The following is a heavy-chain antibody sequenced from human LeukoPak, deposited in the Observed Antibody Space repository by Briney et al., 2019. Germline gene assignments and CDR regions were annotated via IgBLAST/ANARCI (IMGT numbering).Heavy chain of an antibody. V-gene: IGHV3-48*02. CDR1: GFTFSGYS. D-gene: IGHD3-9*01. CDR2: ISSTSSII. Sequence: GGSLRLSCGASGFTFSGYSMNWVRQAPGKGLEWVSYISSTSSIISYVDSVRGRFTISRDNAKNSLYLQMNSLRDEDTAVYYCARSVDWDFEYWGQGTLVTVSS. CDR3: ARSVDWDFEY. J-gene: IGHJ4*02.